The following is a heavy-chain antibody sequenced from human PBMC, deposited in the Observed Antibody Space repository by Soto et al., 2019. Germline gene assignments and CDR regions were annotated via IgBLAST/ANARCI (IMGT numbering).Heavy chain of an antibody. Sequence: GGSLRLSCAASGFTFSSYAMSWVRQTPGKGLAWVSAISGSGGSTYYADSVKGRFTISRDNSKNTLYLQMNSLRGEDTAVYYCAKEGNNDFWTGFYIYGVDVWGQGTTVTVSS. CDR2: ISGSGGST. D-gene: IGHD3-3*01. CDR1: GFTFSSYA. V-gene: IGHV3-23*01. CDR3: AKEGNNDFWTGFYIYGVDV. J-gene: IGHJ6*02.